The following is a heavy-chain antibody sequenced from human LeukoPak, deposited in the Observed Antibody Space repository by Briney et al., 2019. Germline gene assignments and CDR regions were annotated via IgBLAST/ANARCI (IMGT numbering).Heavy chain of an antibody. Sequence: SETLSLTCTVSGYSISSGYYWGWIRQPPGKGLEWIGSIYHSGGTYYNPSLKSRVTISVDTSKNQFSLKLSSVTAADTAVYYCARDSARYCSSTSCLNWFDPWGQGTLVTVSS. CDR2: IYHSGGT. V-gene: IGHV4-38-2*02. J-gene: IGHJ5*02. D-gene: IGHD2-2*01. CDR3: ARDSARYCSSTSCLNWFDP. CDR1: GYSISSGYY.